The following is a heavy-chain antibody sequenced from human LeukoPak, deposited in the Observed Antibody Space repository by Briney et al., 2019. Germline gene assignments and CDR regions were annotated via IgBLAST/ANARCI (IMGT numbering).Heavy chain of an antibody. Sequence: PSETLSLTCTVSGGSISSSSYYWGWIRQPPGKGLEWIGSIYYSGSTYYNPSLKSRVTISVDTSKNQFSLKLSSVTAADTAVYYXXXPLTYCSSTSCPFDYWGQGTLVTVSS. D-gene: IGHD2-2*01. CDR1: GGSISSSSYY. CDR2: IYYSGST. J-gene: IGHJ4*02. V-gene: IGHV4-39*07. CDR3: XXPLTYCSSTSCPFDY.